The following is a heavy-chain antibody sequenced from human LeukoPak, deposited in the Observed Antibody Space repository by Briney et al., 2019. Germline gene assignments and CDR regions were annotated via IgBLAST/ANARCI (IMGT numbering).Heavy chain of an antibody. CDR3: LTVIVFVRNS. Sequence: ASVKVSCKASGYTFTDHYIHWVRQAPGQGLEWMGWFDPKSGGANFAQNFQGRVTMTRDTSISTAYMELSSLKSDDTAVYYCLTVIVFVRNSWGQGTLVTVSS. CDR2: FDPKSGGA. J-gene: IGHJ4*02. CDR1: GYTFTDHY. V-gene: IGHV1-2*02. D-gene: IGHD3-22*01.